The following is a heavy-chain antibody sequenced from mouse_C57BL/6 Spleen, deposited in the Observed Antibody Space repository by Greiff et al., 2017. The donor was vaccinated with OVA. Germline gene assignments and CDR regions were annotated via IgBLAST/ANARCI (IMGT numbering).Heavy chain of an antibody. CDR2: ISDGGSYT. V-gene: IGHV5-4*01. Sequence: EVMLVESGGVLVKPGGSLKLSCAASGFTFSSYAMSWVRQTPEKRLAWVATISDGGSYTYYPDNVKGRFTISRDNAKNNLYLQMSHLKSEDTAIYYWARDVGWPAWFAYWGQGTLVTVSA. CDR3: ARDVGWPAWFAY. J-gene: IGHJ3*01. CDR1: GFTFSSYA. D-gene: IGHD2-3*01.